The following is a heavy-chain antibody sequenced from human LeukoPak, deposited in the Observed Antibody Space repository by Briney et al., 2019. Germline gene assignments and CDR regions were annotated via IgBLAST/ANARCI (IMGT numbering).Heavy chain of an antibody. CDR3: VRIAVAGSREKLDAFDI. J-gene: IGHJ3*02. V-gene: IGHV6-1*01. Sequence: SQTLSLTCSISGDSVSSNSAAWNWIRQSPSRGLEWLGRTYYRSKWYNDYAVSVKSRITINPDTSKKQFSLQLNSVTPEDTAVYYCVRIAVAGSREKLDAFDIWGQGTMVTVSS. D-gene: IGHD6-19*01. CDR2: TYYRSKWYN. CDR1: GDSVSSNSAA.